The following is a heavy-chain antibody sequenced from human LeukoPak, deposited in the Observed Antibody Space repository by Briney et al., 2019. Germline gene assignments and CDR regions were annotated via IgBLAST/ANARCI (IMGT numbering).Heavy chain of an antibody. CDR2: INAGNGNT. D-gene: IGHD2-2*01. CDR3: ARVSHRYCSSTSCYALGY. CDR1: GYTFTSYA. J-gene: IGHJ4*02. Sequence: ASVKVSCKASGYTFTSYAMHWVRQAPGQRLEWMGWINAGNGNTKYSQEFQGRVTITRDTSASTAYMELSSLRSEDMAVYYCARVSHRYCSSTSCYALGYWGQGTLVTVSS. V-gene: IGHV1-3*03.